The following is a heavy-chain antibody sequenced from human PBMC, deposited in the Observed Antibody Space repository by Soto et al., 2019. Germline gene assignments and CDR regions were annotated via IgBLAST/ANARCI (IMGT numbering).Heavy chain of an antibody. J-gene: IGHJ4*02. CDR1: GGSFSGYY. V-gene: IGHV4-34*01. CDR2: INHSGST. Sequence: SEPLSLTCAVYGGSFSGYYWSWIRQPPGKGLEWIGEINHSGSTNYNPSLKSRVTISVDTSKNQSSLKLSSVTAADTAVYYCARGEYDSSGYGLLGFDYWGQGTLVTVSS. CDR3: ARGEYDSSGYGLLGFDY. D-gene: IGHD3-22*01.